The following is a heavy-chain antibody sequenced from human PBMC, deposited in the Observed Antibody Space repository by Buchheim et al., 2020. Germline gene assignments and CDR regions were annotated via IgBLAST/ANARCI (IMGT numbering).Heavy chain of an antibody. CDR2: INHSGST. Sequence: QVQLQQWGAGLLKPSETLSLTCAVYGGSFSGYYWSWIRQPPGKGLEWIGEINHSGSTNYNPYLKSRVTISVDTSKNTFSLKLSSVTAADTAVYYCARGCPPYYYYYGMDVWGQGTT. V-gene: IGHV4-34*01. J-gene: IGHJ6*02. CDR1: GGSFSGYY. CDR3: ARGCPPYYYYYGMDV.